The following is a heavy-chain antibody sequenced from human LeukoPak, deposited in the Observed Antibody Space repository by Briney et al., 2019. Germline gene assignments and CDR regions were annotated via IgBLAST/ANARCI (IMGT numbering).Heavy chain of an antibody. Sequence: TGGSLRLSCAASGFTFSSYAMSWVRQAPGKGLEWVSTISSSGASTSYADSVKGRFTISTDHSKNTLYLQMTRLRAEDTAVYYCAKVPNSGWIFDYWGQGTLVTVSS. V-gene: IGHV3-23*01. CDR1: GFTFSSYA. D-gene: IGHD6-19*01. CDR2: ISSSGAST. J-gene: IGHJ4*02. CDR3: AKVPNSGWIFDY.